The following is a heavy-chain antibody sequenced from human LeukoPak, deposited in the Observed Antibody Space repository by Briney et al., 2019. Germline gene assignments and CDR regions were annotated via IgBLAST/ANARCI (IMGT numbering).Heavy chain of an antibody. D-gene: IGHD6-19*01. CDR3: AKDNRRHYTSGPNPDSLH. J-gene: IGHJ4*02. CDR2: ISWNSGSI. Sequence: GRSLRLSCAGSGFIFNNYAMHWVRQPPGKGLEWVSGISWNSGSIDYADSVKGRFTISRDNAKNSLYLQMNSPRVEDTAFYYCAKDNRRHYTSGPNPDSLHWGQGALVTVSS. V-gene: IGHV3-9*01. CDR1: GFIFNNYA.